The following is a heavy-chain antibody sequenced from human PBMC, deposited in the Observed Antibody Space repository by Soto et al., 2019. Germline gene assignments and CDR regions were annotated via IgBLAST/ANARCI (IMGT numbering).Heavy chain of an antibody. CDR2: IIPIFGTA. D-gene: IGHD1-26*01. J-gene: IGHJ6*02. CDR1: GGTFSSYA. CDR3: ARHPVSGSYAYYYGMDV. V-gene: IGHV1-69*13. Sequence: ASVKVSFKASGGTFSSYAISWVRQAPGQGLEWMGGIIPIFGTANYAQKFQGRVTITADESTSTAYMELSSLRSEDTAVYYCARHPVSGSYAYYYGMDVWGQGTTVTVSS.